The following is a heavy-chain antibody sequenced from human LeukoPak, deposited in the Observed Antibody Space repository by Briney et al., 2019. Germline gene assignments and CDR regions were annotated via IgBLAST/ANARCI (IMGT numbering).Heavy chain of an antibody. CDR2: IYSGGST. Sequence: PGGSLRLSCAASGFTVSSNYMSWVRQAPGKGREWVSVIYSGGSTYYADSVKGRFTISRDNSKNTLYLQMNSLRAEDTAVYYCARSIKGWFDPWGQGTLVTVSS. D-gene: IGHD3-10*01. J-gene: IGHJ5*02. V-gene: IGHV3-53*01. CDR3: ARSIKGWFDP. CDR1: GFTVSSNY.